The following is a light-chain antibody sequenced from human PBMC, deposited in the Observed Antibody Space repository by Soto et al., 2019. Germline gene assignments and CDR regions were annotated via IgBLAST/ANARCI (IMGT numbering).Light chain of an antibody. CDR2: KAS. CDR1: QRISSW. V-gene: IGKV1-5*03. CDR3: QQYNSLPYT. Sequence: DIQMTQSPSTLSASVGDRVTITCRVSQRISSWLAWYQQKPGKAPKLLIYKASSLESGVPSRFSGSGSGTEFTLTISSLQPDDFATYYCQQYNSLPYTFGQGTKLEIK. J-gene: IGKJ2*01.